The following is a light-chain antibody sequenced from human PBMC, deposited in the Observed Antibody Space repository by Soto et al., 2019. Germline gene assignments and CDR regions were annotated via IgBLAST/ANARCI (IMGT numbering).Light chain of an antibody. J-gene: IGLJ3*02. CDR3: CSYAGSYTFVV. CDR1: SSDVGGYNY. V-gene: IGLV2-11*01. Sequence: QSVLTQPRSVSGFPGQSVTISCSGTSSDVGGYNYVSWYQQHPGKAPKLMIYDVSKRPSGVPDRFSGSKSGNTASLTISGLQAEDEADYYCCSYAGSYTFVVFGGGTQLTVL. CDR2: DVS.